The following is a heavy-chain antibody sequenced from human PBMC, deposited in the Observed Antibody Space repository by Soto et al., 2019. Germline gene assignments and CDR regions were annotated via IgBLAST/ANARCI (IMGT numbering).Heavy chain of an antibody. CDR3: ARNINPYSGSYYYYYGMDV. CDR2: IYPGDFDT. V-gene: IGHV5-51*01. Sequence: PGEALKISCKGPGYSFTSYLIGWVRQMPGKGLEWMGIIYPGDFDTRYSPSFQGQVTISADKSISTAYLQWSSLKASDTAMYYGARNINPYSGSYYYYYGMDVWGQGTTVTVSS. CDR1: GYSFTSYL. D-gene: IGHD1-26*01. J-gene: IGHJ6*02.